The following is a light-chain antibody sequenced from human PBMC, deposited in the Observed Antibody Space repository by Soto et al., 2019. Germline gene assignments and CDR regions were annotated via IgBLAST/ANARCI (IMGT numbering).Light chain of an antibody. V-gene: IGKV3-15*01. CDR2: GAS. Sequence: ETVMTQFPATLSVSPGERATLSCRASQSVSSNLAWYQQRPGQAPRLLIYGASTRATGIPARFSGSESGTEFTLTISSLQSEDFAVYYCQQYDNWLWRFGQGTKVEVK. CDR1: QSVSSN. J-gene: IGKJ1*01. CDR3: QQYDNWLWR.